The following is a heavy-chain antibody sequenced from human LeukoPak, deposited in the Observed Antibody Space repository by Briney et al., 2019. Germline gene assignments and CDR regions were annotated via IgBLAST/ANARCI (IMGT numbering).Heavy chain of an antibody. J-gene: IGHJ1*01. Sequence: SLILSCAASGFTFDDYAMHWVRQAPGKGLEWVSGISWNSGSIGYADSVKGRFTISRDNAKNSLYLQMNSLRAEDTALYYCTRSGWSIPGFQHWGQGTLVTVSS. CDR3: TRSGWSIPGFQH. V-gene: IGHV3-9*01. CDR1: GFTFDDYA. CDR2: ISWNSGSI. D-gene: IGHD6-19*01.